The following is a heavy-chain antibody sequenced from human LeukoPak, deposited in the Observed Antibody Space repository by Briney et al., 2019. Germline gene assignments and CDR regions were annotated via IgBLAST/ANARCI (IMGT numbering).Heavy chain of an antibody. Sequence: SETLSLTCTVSGGSISSGDYYWSWIRQPPGKGLEWIGYIYYSGSTYYNPSLKSRVTISVDTSKNQFSLKLSSVTAADTAVYYCARDGYSGYDYYYYGMDVWGQGTTVTVSS. CDR2: IYYSGST. V-gene: IGHV4-30-4*01. J-gene: IGHJ6*02. D-gene: IGHD5-12*01. CDR3: ARDGYSGYDYYYYGMDV. CDR1: GGSISSGDYY.